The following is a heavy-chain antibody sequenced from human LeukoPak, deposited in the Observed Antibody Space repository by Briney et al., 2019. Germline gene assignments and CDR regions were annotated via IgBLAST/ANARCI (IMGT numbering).Heavy chain of an antibody. CDR2: ISGSGGST. CDR3: AKDPLGYCSGGSCPFDY. CDR1: GFTFSSCA. V-gene: IGHV3-23*01. D-gene: IGHD2-15*01. J-gene: IGHJ4*02. Sequence: GGSLRLSCAASGFTFSSCAMSWVRQAPGKGLEWVSAISGSGGSTYYADSVKGRFTISRDNSKNTLYLQMNSLRAEDTAVYYCAKDPLGYCSGGSCPFDYWGQGALVTVSS.